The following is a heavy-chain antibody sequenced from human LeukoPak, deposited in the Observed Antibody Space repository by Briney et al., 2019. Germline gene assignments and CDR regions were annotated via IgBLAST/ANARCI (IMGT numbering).Heavy chain of an antibody. CDR2: IYTSGST. CDR1: GGSISSGSYY. D-gene: IGHD4-17*01. V-gene: IGHV4-61*02. Sequence: PSETLSLTCTVSGGSISSGSYYWSWIRQPAGKGLEWIGRIYTSGSTNYNPSLKSRVTISVDTSKNQFSLKLSSVTAADTAVYYCARAEDYGDYGDYFDYWGQGTLVTVSS. J-gene: IGHJ4*02. CDR3: ARAEDYGDYGDYFDY.